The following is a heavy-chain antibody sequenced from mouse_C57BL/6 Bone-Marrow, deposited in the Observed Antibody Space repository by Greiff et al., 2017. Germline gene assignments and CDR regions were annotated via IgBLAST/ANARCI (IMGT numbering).Heavy chain of an antibody. Sequence: EVQLQQSGAELVRPGASVKLSCTASGFNIKDDYMHWVKQRPEQGLEWIGWIDPENGDPEYASKFQGKATITADPSSNTAYLQPISLTSEDTAVYYCTSPITTVVAPWYFDVWGTGTTVTVSS. D-gene: IGHD1-1*01. J-gene: IGHJ1*03. CDR2: IDPENGDP. CDR1: GFNIKDDY. CDR3: TSPITTVVAPWYFDV. V-gene: IGHV14-4*01.